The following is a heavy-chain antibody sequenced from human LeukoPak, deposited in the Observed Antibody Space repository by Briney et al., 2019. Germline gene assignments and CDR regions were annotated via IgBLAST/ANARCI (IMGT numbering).Heavy chain of an antibody. D-gene: IGHD6-13*01. CDR1: GYNFISYD. V-gene: IGHV1-8*01. Sequence: ASVQVSSKASGYNFISYDINWLLQATGQGVEGMGWMNPNSGNTSYSQKFQGRVTMTRNTSISTAYMELSSLRSEGTAVYYCARGTIVAAGTPYFDYLGQRTLVTVSS. CDR3: ARGTIVAAGTPYFDY. CDR2: MNPNSGNT. J-gene: IGHJ4*02.